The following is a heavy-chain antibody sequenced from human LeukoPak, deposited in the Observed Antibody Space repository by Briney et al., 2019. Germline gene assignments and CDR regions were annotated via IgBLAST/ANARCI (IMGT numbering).Heavy chain of an antibody. CDR1: GGSFSGYY. CDR2: INHSGST. Sequence: PSETLSLTCAVYGGSFSGYYWSWIRQPPGKGLEWIGEINHSGSTNYNPSLKSRVTISVDTSKNQFSLKLSSVTAADTAVYYCARSDYCSSTSCYENCNWFDPWGQRTLVTVSS. V-gene: IGHV4-34*01. CDR3: ARSDYCSSTSCYENCNWFDP. J-gene: IGHJ5*02. D-gene: IGHD2-2*01.